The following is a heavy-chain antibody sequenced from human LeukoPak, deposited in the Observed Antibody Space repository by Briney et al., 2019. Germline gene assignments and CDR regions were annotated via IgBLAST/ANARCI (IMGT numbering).Heavy chain of an antibody. D-gene: IGHD6-19*01. CDR3: AREEAVAGTFGWFDP. V-gene: IGHV1-69*13. Sequence: SVKVSCKASGYTFTSYGISWVRQAPGQGLEWMGGIIPIFGTANYAQKFQGRVTITADESTSTAYMELSSLRSEDTAVYYCAREEAVAGTFGWFDPWGQGTLVTVSS. J-gene: IGHJ5*02. CDR2: IIPIFGTA. CDR1: GYTFTSYG.